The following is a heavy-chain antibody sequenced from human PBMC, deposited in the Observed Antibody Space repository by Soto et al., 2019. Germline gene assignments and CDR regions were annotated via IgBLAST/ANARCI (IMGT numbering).Heavy chain of an antibody. V-gene: IGHV3-30-3*01. J-gene: IGHJ6*01. CDR1: GFTFSSYA. Sequence: QVQLVESGGGVVQPGRSLRLSCAASGFTFSSYAMHWVRQAPGKGLEWVAVISYDGSNKYYADSVKGRFTISRDNSKNTLYLQMNSLRAEDTAVYYCARDQRLPEYYYYGMDVW. CDR2: ISYDGSNK. D-gene: IGHD5-18*01. CDR3: ARDQRLPEYYYYGMDV.